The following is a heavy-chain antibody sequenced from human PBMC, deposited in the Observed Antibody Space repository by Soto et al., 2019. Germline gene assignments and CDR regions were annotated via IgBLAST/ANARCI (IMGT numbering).Heavy chain of an antibody. CDR1: GGTFSSYA. CDR2: IIPIFGTA. Sequence: GASVKVSCKASGGTFSSYAISWVRPAPGQGLEWMGGIIPIFGTANYAQKFQGRVTITADESTSTAYMELSSLRSEDTAVYYCACTGIVGARFPRAYSGQGTLVTVSS. V-gene: IGHV1-69*13. J-gene: IGHJ4*02. CDR3: ACTGIVGARFPRAY. D-gene: IGHD1-26*01.